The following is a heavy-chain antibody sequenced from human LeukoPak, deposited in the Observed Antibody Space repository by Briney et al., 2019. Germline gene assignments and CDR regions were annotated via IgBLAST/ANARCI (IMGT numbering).Heavy chain of an antibody. V-gene: IGHV4-59*01. CDR3: ARCSGDGYDPAFDI. CDR1: GGSISSYY. Sequence: SETLSLTCTVSGGSISSYYWSWIRQPPGKGLEWIGYIYYSGSTNYNPSFKSRVTISVDTSKNQFSLKLSSVTAADTAVYYCARCSGDGYDPAFDIWGQGTMVTVSS. D-gene: IGHD5-12*01. CDR2: IYYSGST. J-gene: IGHJ3*02.